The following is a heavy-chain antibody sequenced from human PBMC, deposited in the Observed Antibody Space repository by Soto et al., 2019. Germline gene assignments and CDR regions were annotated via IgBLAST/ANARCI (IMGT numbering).Heavy chain of an antibody. Sequence: EVQLVESGGGLVKPGGSLRLSCAASGVTFSNAWMNWVRQAPGKGLEWVGRIKSKTDGGTTDYAAPLKRRFTISRDDSKNSLCLQMNSLQTAGTAGYYCAADRCIKGAIYVGWWWGQGTLVSVSS. V-gene: IGHV3-15*07. CDR3: AADRCIKGAIYVGWW. CDR1: GVTFSNAW. J-gene: IGHJ4*02. D-gene: IGHD2-15*01. CDR2: IKSKTDGGTT.